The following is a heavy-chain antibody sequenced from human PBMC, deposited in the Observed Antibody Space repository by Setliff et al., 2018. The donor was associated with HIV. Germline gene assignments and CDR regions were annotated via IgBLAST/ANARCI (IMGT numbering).Heavy chain of an antibody. J-gene: IGHJ4*02. CDR1: GYPVSSGYF. D-gene: IGHD4-17*01. CDR3: ARVRDYGGNFFDY. Sequence: SETLSLTCAVSGYPVSSGYFWGWIRQPPGKGLEWIGSIFHTGSTYYNPSLKSRVTISVDTSKNQFSLRLTSVTAAGTAVYYCARVRDYGGNFFDYWGQGTLVTVSS. CDR2: IFHTGST. V-gene: IGHV4-38-2*01.